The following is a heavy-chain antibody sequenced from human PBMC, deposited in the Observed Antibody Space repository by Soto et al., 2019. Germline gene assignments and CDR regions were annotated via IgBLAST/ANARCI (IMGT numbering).Heavy chain of an antibody. D-gene: IGHD1-26*01. Sequence: QVQLQESGPGLVKPSDTLSLTCAVSGYSISSSNWWGWIRQPPGKGLEWIGYIYYSGTTYYNPSLKSRVTMSVDTSKNQSALKLTSVTAVDTAVYYCARREIQGPIDYWGQGTLVTVSS. J-gene: IGHJ4*02. CDR3: ARREIQGPIDY. CDR2: IYYSGTT. CDR1: GYSISSSNW. V-gene: IGHV4-28*01.